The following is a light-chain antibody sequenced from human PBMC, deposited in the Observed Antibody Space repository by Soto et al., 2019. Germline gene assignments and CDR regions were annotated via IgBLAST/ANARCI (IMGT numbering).Light chain of an antibody. Sequence: EIVLTQSPGTLSLSPGERDTLSCRASQSVSSSYLVWYQQKPGQAPRLLIYGASSRATGIPDRFSGNGSGTDFTLTISRLEPEDFAVYYCQQYGSSPPYTFGQGTKLEIK. V-gene: IGKV3-20*01. CDR2: GAS. CDR3: QQYGSSPPYT. J-gene: IGKJ2*01. CDR1: QSVSSSY.